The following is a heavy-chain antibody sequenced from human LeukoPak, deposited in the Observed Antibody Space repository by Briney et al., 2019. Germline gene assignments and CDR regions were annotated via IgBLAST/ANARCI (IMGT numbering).Heavy chain of an antibody. D-gene: IGHD6-19*01. J-gene: IGHJ4*02. CDR3: ARGRYSSGWYDRVY. V-gene: IGHV3-11*04. Sequence: GGSLRLSCAASGFTFSDYYMSWIRQAPGKGLEWVSYISSSGSTIYYADSVKGRFTISRDNSKNTLYLQMNSLRAEDTAVYYCARGRYSSGWYDRVYWGQGTLVTVSS. CDR1: GFTFSDYY. CDR2: ISSSGSTI.